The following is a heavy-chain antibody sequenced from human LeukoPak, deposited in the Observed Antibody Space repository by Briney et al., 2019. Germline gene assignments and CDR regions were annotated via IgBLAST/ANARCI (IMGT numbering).Heavy chain of an antibody. CDR1: GFTFSNYG. CDR2: ISYDESDK. J-gene: IGHJ6*02. D-gene: IGHD2-15*01. V-gene: IGHV3-30*18. Sequence: GGSLRLSCAASGFTFSNYGMHWVRQAPGKGLEWVAVISYDESDKYYADSVKGRFTISRDNSKNTLYLQMNSLRPEDTAVYYCAKGVVAATNAAYYGMDVWGQWTTVTVSS. CDR3: AKGVVAATNAAYYGMDV.